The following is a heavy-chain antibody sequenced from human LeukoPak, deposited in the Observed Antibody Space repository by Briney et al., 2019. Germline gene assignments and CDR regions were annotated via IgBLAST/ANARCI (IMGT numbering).Heavy chain of an antibody. Sequence: GESLQISCQGSGCPFTSYGISWVRQAPGQGLEWMGWISAYNGNTNYAQKFQGRVTMTTDTSTSTAHMELRSLRSDDTAVYYCARGSGDNYYGSGQGFDPWGQGTLVTVSS. CDR1: GCPFTSYG. CDR2: ISAYNGNT. D-gene: IGHD3-10*01. V-gene: IGHV1-18*01. CDR3: ARGSGDNYYGSGQGFDP. J-gene: IGHJ5*02.